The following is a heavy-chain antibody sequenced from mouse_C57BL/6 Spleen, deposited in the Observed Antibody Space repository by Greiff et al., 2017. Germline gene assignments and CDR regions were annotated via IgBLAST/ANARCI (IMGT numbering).Heavy chain of an antibody. J-gene: IGHJ4*01. Sequence: VMLVESGPGLVQPSQSLSITCTVSGFSLTSYGVHWVRQSPGKGLEWLGVIWSGGSTDYNAAFISRLSISKDNSKSQVFFKMNSLQADDTAIYYCARNEGYGDYYAMDYWGQGTSVTVSS. CDR1: GFSLTSYG. V-gene: IGHV2-2*01. CDR2: IWSGGST. D-gene: IGHD1-1*02. CDR3: ARNEGYGDYYAMDY.